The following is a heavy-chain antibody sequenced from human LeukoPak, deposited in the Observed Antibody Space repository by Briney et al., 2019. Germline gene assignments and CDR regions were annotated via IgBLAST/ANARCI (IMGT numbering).Heavy chain of an antibody. D-gene: IGHD4-17*01. CDR1: GYSISSGYY. J-gene: IGHJ2*01. Sequence: SETLSLTCTVSGYSISSGYYWGWIRQPPGKGLEWIGSIHHSGSTYYNPSLKSRVTISVDTSKNQFSLKLSSVTAADTAVYYCARDYNSVTHWFFDLWGRGTLVTVSP. CDR3: ARDYNSVTHWFFDL. CDR2: IHHSGST. V-gene: IGHV4-38-2*02.